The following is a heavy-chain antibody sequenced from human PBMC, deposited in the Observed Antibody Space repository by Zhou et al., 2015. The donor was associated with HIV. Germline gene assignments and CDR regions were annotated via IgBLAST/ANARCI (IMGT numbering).Heavy chain of an antibody. CDR2: IMPLVRRG. Sequence: QVQLVQSGAEVKRPGSSVRVSCKVSGGSFRRYGITWVRQAPGQGLEWMGGIMPLVRRGRYAQQFQGRVTMTADKSSTTVYMDLTSLRSEDTAVYYCAKSSADSDYAFDTWGQGTQVVVSS. D-gene: IGHD3-22*01. J-gene: IGHJ3*02. V-gene: IGHV1-69*06. CDR3: AKSSADSDYAFDT. CDR1: GGSFRRYG.